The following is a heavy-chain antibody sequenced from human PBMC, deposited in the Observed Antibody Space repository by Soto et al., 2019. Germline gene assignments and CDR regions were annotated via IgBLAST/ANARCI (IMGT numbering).Heavy chain of an antibody. CDR3: EREMAVGIVAAGAIDY. CDR2: ISYDGINK. D-gene: IGHD6-13*01. CDR1: GFTFSSYA. Sequence: GGSLRLSCAASGFTFSSYAMHLVRQAPGKGLEWGAGISYDGINKYYADSVKGRFTISRDNSKNMLYLQMNRLRAEEMAVYYCEREMAVGIVAAGAIDYWGQGTMVNVSS. J-gene: IGHJ4*02. V-gene: IGHV3-30-3*01.